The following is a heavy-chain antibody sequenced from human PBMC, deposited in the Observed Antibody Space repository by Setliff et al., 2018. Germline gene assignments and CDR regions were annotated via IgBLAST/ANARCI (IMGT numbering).Heavy chain of an antibody. J-gene: IGHJ5*02. V-gene: IGHV4-61*09. D-gene: IGHD3-22*01. CDR1: GDSISSRRYY. Sequence: SETLSLTCPVSGDSISSRRYYWGWLRQPAGKGLEWIGQIYTSWSTNYNPSLKSRVTMSVDTSKNHVSLKLSSVTAADTAVYYCARAHTWSLPNDNSGYPGWFDPWGQGTLVTVSS. CDR3: ARAHTWSLPNDNSGYPGWFDP. CDR2: IYTSWST.